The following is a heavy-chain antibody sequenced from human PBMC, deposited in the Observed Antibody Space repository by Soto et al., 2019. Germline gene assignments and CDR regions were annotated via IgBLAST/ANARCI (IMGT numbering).Heavy chain of an antibody. V-gene: IGHV3-21*06. J-gene: IGHJ1*01. CDR3: ATPYYFNH. D-gene: IGHD3-16*01. Sequence: PGGSLRLSCAASAFTFSRYWMHWVRQAPGKGLEWLSSISDDSSYIDYADSLRGRFTVSRDNARNSLYLQIDSLGVEDTAVYYCATPYYFNHWGPGTLVTVSS. CDR2: ISDDSSYI. CDR1: AFTFSRYW.